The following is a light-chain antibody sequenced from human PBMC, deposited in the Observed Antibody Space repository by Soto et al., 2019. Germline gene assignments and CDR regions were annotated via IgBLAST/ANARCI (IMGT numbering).Light chain of an antibody. V-gene: IGLV2-14*03. CDR3: CSYTRSGAWV. CDR2: DVN. CDR1: SNDVGNYDY. J-gene: IGLJ3*02. Sequence: QSALTQPASVSGSPGKSSTISCTGSSNDVGNYDYVCWYRQHTDMAPKLIIYDVNYRPSWVSSRFSGSKSGNTASLTISALQLEDEADYYCCSYTRSGAWVFGVGTKLTVL.